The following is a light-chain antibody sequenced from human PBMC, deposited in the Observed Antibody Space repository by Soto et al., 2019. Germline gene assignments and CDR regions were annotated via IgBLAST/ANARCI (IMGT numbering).Light chain of an antibody. CDR1: QGISSW. CDR3: QQANSFPLT. CDR2: AAS. J-gene: IGKJ4*01. V-gene: IGKV1-12*01. Sequence: DIQMTQSPTSVSASVGDRVTITCRARQGISSWLAWYQQKPGKAPKLLIYAASSFQSVVPSMFSDSGSGTDFALTFSSLQPEDFATYYCQQANSFPLTFGGGTKVEIK.